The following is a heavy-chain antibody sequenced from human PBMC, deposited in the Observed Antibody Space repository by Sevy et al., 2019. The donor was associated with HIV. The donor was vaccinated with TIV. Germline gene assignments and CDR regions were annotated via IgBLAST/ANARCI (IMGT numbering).Heavy chain of an antibody. J-gene: IGHJ6*02. CDR2: INPNRGGT. Sequence: ASVKVSCKAYGYTFSDYYMHWVRQAPGQGLEWMGWINPNRGGTNYPHKFQGRVTMTRDTSISTAYMELSSLRSDDTAIYYCARGMSVYLLANGMDVWGQRTTVTVSS. D-gene: IGHD3-3*01. V-gene: IGHV1-2*07. CDR1: GYTFSDYY. CDR3: ARGMSVYLLANGMDV.